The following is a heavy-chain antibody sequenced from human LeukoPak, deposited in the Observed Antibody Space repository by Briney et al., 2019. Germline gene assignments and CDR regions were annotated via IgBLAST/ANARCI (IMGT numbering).Heavy chain of an antibody. CDR3: ARHLGNYLDWFDP. CDR1: GGSISSSSYY. CDR2: IYYSGNT. J-gene: IGHJ5*02. V-gene: IGHV4-39*01. D-gene: IGHD4-11*01. Sequence: PSETLSLTCTVPGGSISSSSYYWGWIRQPPGKGLEWIGTIYYSGNTYYNPSLKSRVTMSVDMSKNQFSLMLSSVTAADTAVYYCARHLGNYLDWFDPWGQGTLVTASS.